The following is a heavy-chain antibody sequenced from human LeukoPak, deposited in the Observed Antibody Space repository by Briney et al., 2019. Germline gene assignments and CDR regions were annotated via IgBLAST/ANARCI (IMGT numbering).Heavy chain of an antibody. Sequence: SETLSLTCTVSGGSISSSSYYWGWIRQPPGKGLEWIGSIYYSGSPYYNTSLKSRVTISVDTSKNQFSLKLSSVTAADTAVYYCARRSLRESLFDYWGQGTLVTVSS. D-gene: IGHD5-12*01. CDR1: GGSISSSSYY. CDR2: IYYSGSP. CDR3: ARRSLRESLFDY. V-gene: IGHV4-39*01. J-gene: IGHJ4*02.